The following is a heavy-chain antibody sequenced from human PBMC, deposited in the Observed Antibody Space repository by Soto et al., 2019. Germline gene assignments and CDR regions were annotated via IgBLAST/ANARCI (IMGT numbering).Heavy chain of an antibody. Sequence: SETLSLTCTVSGGSISSYFWSWIRQPPGKGLEWIGYIYYSGSTNYNPSLKSRVTISVDTSKNQFSLKLSSVTAADTAVYYCARDQREYSGYADWFDPWGQGTLVTVSS. D-gene: IGHD5-12*01. CDR2: IYYSGST. CDR3: ARDQREYSGYADWFDP. CDR1: GGSISSYF. V-gene: IGHV4-59*01. J-gene: IGHJ5*02.